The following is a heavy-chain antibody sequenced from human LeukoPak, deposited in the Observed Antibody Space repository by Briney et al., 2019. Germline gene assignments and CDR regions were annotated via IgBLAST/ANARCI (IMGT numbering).Heavy chain of an antibody. V-gene: IGHV3-21*04. CDR2: ISSSSSYT. CDR3: AKTQGIAADPGAFDI. CDR1: GFTFSTYR. D-gene: IGHD6-25*01. Sequence: GGSLRLSCAASGFTFSTYRMNWVRQAPGKGLELVSSISSSSSYTYYADSVKGRFTISRDNSKNTLYLQMNSLRAEDTAVYYCAKTQGIAADPGAFDIWGQGTMVTVSS. J-gene: IGHJ3*02.